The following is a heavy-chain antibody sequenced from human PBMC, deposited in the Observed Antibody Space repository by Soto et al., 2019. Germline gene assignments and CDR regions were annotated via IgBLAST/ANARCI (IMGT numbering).Heavy chain of an antibody. CDR3: ARVSRGELLMSGAFDI. Sequence: QVQLVQSGAGVKKPGSSVKVSCKASGGTFSSYAISWVRQAPGQGLEWMGGIIPIFGTANYAQKFQGRVTITADESTSTAYMELSSLRSEDTAVYYCARVSRGELLMSGAFDIWGQGTMVTVSS. V-gene: IGHV1-69*01. D-gene: IGHD3-10*01. J-gene: IGHJ3*02. CDR2: IIPIFGTA. CDR1: GGTFSSYA.